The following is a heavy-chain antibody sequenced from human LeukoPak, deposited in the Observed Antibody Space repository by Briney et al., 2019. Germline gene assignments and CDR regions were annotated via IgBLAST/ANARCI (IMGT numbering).Heavy chain of an antibody. D-gene: IGHD4-23*01. CDR3: ARQGYGGHSRGAADY. Sequence: ASVKVSCKTSGYTFSNYDIYWVRQAPGQGLECMGWISGYTGDTKYAQILQGRFTVTTDTSTSTAYMELRSLTYDDTAVYYCARQGYGGHSRGAADYWGQGTLVTVSS. V-gene: IGHV1-18*01. J-gene: IGHJ4*02. CDR2: ISGYTGDT. CDR1: GYTFSNYD.